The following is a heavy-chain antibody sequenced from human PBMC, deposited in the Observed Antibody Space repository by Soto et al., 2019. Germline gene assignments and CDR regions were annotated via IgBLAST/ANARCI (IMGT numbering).Heavy chain of an antibody. CDR2: IYYSGST. CDR3: ASLKATVTTELYYYYYYMDV. V-gene: IGHV4-39*01. J-gene: IGHJ6*03. Sequence: QLQLQESGPGLVKPSETLSLTCTVSGGSISSSSYYWGWIRQPPGKGLEWIGSIYYSGSTYYNPSLKSRVTISVDTSKNQFSLKLSSVTAADTAVYYCASLKATVTTELYYYYYYMDVWGKGTTVTVSS. CDR1: GGSISSSSYY. D-gene: IGHD4-17*01.